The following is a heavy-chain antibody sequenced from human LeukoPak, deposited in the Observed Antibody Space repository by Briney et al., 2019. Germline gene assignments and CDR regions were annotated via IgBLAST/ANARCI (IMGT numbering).Heavy chain of an antibody. V-gene: IGHV4-30-4*01. D-gene: IGHD5/OR15-5a*01. CDR3: ARVVPIVSTAYYFDY. CDR2: IYYSGIA. Sequence: PSETLSLTCTVSGGSISSGGYYWSWIRQSPEKSLEWIAYIYYSGIAYYNPSLESRVTISVDTSRNQFSLKLRSVTAADTAVYYCARVVPIVSTAYYFDYWGQGTLVTVSS. CDR1: GGSISSGGYY. J-gene: IGHJ4*02.